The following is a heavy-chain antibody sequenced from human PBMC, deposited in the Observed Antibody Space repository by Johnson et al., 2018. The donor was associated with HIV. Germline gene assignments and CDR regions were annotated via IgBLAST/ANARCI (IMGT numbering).Heavy chain of an antibody. V-gene: IGHV3-30*02. CDR1: GFSFRSYG. Sequence: QVQLVESGGGVVQPGGSLRLSCAATGFSFRSYGMHWVRQGPGKGLEWMAFIRYDGSNKYYADSVKGRFTISRDNSKNTLYLEMNSLRAEDTAVYYCASGAYYDFWSGLAHAFDIWGQGTMVTVAS. CDR3: ASGAYYDFWSGLAHAFDI. CDR2: IRYDGSNK. D-gene: IGHD3-3*01. J-gene: IGHJ3*02.